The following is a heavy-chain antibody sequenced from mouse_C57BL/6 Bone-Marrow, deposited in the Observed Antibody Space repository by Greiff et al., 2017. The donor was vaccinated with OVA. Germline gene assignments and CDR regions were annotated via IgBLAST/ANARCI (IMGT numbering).Heavy chain of an antibody. CDR3: TRRGVWLRDWYFDV. CDR1: GYTFTDYE. V-gene: IGHV1-15*01. J-gene: IGHJ1*03. D-gene: IGHD2-2*01. CDR2: IDPETGGT. Sequence: QVQLQQSGAELVRPGASVTLSCKASGYTFTDYEMHWVKQTPVHGLEWIGAIDPETGGTAYNQKFKGKAILTADKSSSTAYMELRSLTSEDSAVYYCTRRGVWLRDWYFDVWGTGTTVTVSS.